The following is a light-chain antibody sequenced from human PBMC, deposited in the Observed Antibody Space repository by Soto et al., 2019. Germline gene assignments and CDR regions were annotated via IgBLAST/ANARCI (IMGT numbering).Light chain of an antibody. CDR2: DVI. J-gene: IGLJ1*01. Sequence: QSALTQPRSVSGSPGQSVTISCTGTNSDIGTYNYVSWYQQHPGKAPKLLIYDVIKRPSGVPDRFSGSKSANTASLTISGLQAEDDADYYCCSYAGRYIYVFGTGTKLTVL. V-gene: IGLV2-11*01. CDR3: CSYAGRYIYV. CDR1: NSDIGTYNY.